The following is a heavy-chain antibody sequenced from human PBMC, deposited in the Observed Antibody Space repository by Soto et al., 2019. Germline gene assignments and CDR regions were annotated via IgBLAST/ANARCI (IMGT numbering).Heavy chain of an antibody. CDR2: ISAHNGNT. D-gene: IGHD1-1*01. Sequence: QVHLVQSGAGVKKPGASVKVSCKGSGYTFTSYGITWVRQAPGQGLEWMGWISAHNGNTDYAQKLQGRVTVTRDTSTSTAYMELRRLRSDDTAVYYCARWRYGDYWGQGALVTVSS. J-gene: IGHJ4*02. CDR3: ARWRYGDY. CDR1: GYTFTSYG. V-gene: IGHV1-18*01.